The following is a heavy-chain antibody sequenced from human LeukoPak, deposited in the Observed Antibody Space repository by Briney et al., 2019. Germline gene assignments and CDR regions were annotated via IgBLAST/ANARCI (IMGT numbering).Heavy chain of an antibody. J-gene: IGHJ3*02. D-gene: IGHD2-21*02. CDR1: GGSFSGYY. V-gene: IGHV4-34*01. CDR3: ARGVRRVVVTAIRADSAFDI. CDR2: INHSGST. Sequence: SETLSLTCAVYGGSFSGYYWSWIRQPPGKGLKWIGEINHSGSTNYNPSLKSRVTISVDTSKNQFSLKLSSVTAADTAVYYCARGVRRVVVTAIRADSAFDIWGQGTMVTVSS.